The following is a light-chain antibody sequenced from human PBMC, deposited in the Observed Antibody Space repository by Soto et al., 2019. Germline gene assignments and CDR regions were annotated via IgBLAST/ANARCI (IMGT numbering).Light chain of an antibody. CDR1: QSVSNNY. CDR2: GAS. Sequence: EILFTQSPGTLSLSPGERATLSCRASQSVSNNYLAWYQQKPGQAPRILIYGASTRATGIPDRFSGSGSGTDFTLTISRLEPEDFAVYYCHQYSSSSSTFGQGTKVDIK. V-gene: IGKV3-20*01. J-gene: IGKJ1*01. CDR3: HQYSSSSST.